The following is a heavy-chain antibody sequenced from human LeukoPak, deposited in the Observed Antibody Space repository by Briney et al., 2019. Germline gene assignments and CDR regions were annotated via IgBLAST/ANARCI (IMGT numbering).Heavy chain of an antibody. Sequence: PSETLSLTCTVSGGSMSPYHWSWIRQPPGKGLEWIGEINHSGSTNYNPSLKSRVTISVDTSKNQFSLKLSSVTAADTAVYYCARDRYFDYWGQGTLVTVSS. CDR2: INHSGST. CDR1: GGSMSPYH. CDR3: ARDRYFDY. V-gene: IGHV4-34*01. J-gene: IGHJ4*02.